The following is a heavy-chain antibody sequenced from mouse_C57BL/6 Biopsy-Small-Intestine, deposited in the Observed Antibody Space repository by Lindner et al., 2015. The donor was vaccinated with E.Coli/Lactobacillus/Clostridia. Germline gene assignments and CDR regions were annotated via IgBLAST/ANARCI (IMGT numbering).Heavy chain of an antibody. D-gene: IGHD2-10*01. CDR3: ARASMPTSRGAYSGFDP. Sequence: SVKVSCKASGYTFTSYYMHWVRQAPGQGLEWMGIINPSGGSTFYTQKFQDRVTMTRDTSTSTVYMELSSLRSEDTAVYYCARASMPTSRGAYSGFDPWGQGTLVTVSS. J-gene: IGHJ4*01. V-gene: IGHV1-53*01. CDR1: GYTFTSYY. CDR2: INPSGGST.